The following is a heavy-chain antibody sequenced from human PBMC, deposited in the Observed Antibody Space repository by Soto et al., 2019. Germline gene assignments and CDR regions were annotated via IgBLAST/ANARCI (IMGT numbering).Heavy chain of an antibody. CDR1: GFTFSSYG. J-gene: IGHJ4*02. CDR2: ISYDGSNK. V-gene: IGHV3-30*03. CDR3: GGFRVSAAAGRIHY. D-gene: IGHD6-13*01. Sequence: QVQLVESGGGVVQPGRSLRLSCAASGFTFSSYGMHWVRQAPGKGLEWVAGISYDGSNKYYADSVKGRLTISRDNSKNRLYLQMNSLSAVDTAVYYGGGFRVSAAAGRIHYWGQGTMVTVSS.